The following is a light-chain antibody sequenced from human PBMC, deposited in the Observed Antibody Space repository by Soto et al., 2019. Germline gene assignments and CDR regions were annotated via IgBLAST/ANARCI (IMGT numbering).Light chain of an antibody. Sequence: EIVLTQSPGTLSLSPGERATLSCRASQSVSSSYLAWYQQKPGQAPRLLIYGASSRATGIPDRFSGSGSGTDFTLTISRLEPEDFAVHYCQQYGSSRTFGPGTKVDIK. CDR1: QSVSSSY. CDR2: GAS. V-gene: IGKV3-20*01. J-gene: IGKJ3*01. CDR3: QQYGSSRT.